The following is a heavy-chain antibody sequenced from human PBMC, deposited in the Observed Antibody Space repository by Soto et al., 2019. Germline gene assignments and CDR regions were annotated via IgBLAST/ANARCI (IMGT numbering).Heavy chain of an antibody. CDR1: GGSVTSDEDY. Sequence: PSETLSLTCTVSGGSVTSDEDYWTWIRQSPGKGLEWIGYISNSGSTGYNPSLKTRLSMSVDRSKNQFTLRLTSVTAAETAVYLCATESGSTYGYFDHWGQGTQVTVSS. D-gene: IGHD5-18*01. V-gene: IGHV4-30-4*01. CDR3: ATESGSTYGYFDH. J-gene: IGHJ4*02. CDR2: ISNSGST.